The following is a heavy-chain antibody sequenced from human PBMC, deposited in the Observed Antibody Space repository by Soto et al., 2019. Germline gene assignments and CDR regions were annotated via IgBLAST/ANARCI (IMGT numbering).Heavy chain of an antibody. J-gene: IGHJ5*02. D-gene: IGHD3-10*01. CDR2: INHSGST. V-gene: IGHV4-34*01. CDR1: GGSFSGYY. Sequence: SETLSLTCAVYGGSFSGYYWSWIRQPPGKGLEWIGEINHSGSTNYNPSLKSRVTISVDTSKNQFSLKLSSVTAADTAVYYCARNSMVPPPDWFDPWGQGTLVTVSS. CDR3: ARNSMVPPPDWFDP.